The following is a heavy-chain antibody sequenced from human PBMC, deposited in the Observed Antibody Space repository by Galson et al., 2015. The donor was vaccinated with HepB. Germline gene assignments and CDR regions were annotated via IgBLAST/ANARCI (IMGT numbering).Heavy chain of an antibody. D-gene: IGHD1-26*01. Sequence: SVKVSCKASGYTFTGHYMHWVRQAPGQGLEWMGRINPNSGGTNYAQKFQGRVSMTRDTSISTAYMELRRLTSDDTAVYYCARGRRSEGNWFDPWGQGTPVTVSS. CDR3: ARGRRSEGNWFDP. CDR1: GYTFTGHY. CDR2: INPNSGGT. J-gene: IGHJ5*02. V-gene: IGHV1-2*06.